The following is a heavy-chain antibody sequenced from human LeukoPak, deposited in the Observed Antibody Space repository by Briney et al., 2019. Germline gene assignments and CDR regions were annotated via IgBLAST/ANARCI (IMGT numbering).Heavy chain of an antibody. CDR2: IYYSGST. V-gene: IGHV4-39*01. Sequence: SETLSLTCTVSGGSNSSSSYYWGWIRQPPGKGLEWIGSIYYSGSTYYNPSLKSRVTISVDTSKNQFSLKLSSVTAADTAVYYCARHSGGYYDSSGYYPNKYYFDYWGQGTLVTVSS. CDR3: ARHSGGYYDSSGYYPNKYYFDY. CDR1: GGSNSSSSYY. J-gene: IGHJ4*02. D-gene: IGHD3-22*01.